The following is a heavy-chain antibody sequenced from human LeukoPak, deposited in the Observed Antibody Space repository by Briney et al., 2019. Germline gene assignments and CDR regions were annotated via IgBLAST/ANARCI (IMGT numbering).Heavy chain of an antibody. CDR2: IFYTGSA. Sequence: SETLSLTCTVSGGFISSYYWSWIRQPPGKGLGWIGNIFYTGSANYNPSLKSRVTISVDTSNNQFSLKLTSVTAADTAMYYCARDSRITMVRGVSYYGMDVWGQGTTVTVSS. CDR3: ARDSRITMVRGVSYYGMDV. CDR1: GGFISSYY. J-gene: IGHJ6*02. D-gene: IGHD3-10*01. V-gene: IGHV4-59*01.